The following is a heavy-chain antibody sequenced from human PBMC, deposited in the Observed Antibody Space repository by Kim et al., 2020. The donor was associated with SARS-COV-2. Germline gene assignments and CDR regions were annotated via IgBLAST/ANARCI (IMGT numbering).Heavy chain of an antibody. V-gene: IGHV3-48*01. J-gene: IGHJ5*02. CDR3: ARRGYYGSGTYNWFDP. Sequence: DSEKGRFTIARDNAKNSLYLQRNSRGAEDTAVYYCARRGYYGSGTYNWFDPWGQGTLVTVSS. D-gene: IGHD3-10*01.